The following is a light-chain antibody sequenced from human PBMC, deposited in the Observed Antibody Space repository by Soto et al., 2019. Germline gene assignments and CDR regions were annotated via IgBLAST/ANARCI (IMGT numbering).Light chain of an antibody. CDR3: SSYTTSSRYV. J-gene: IGLJ1*01. V-gene: IGLV2-14*01. Sequence: QSALTQPDSVSGSPGQSITISCTGASSDVGGYNYVSWHQQHPGKAPKLMIYEVSNRPSGVSNRFSGSTSGNTASLTISGLQAEDEADYYCSSYTTSSRYVFGTGTRSPS. CDR1: SSDVGGYNY. CDR2: EVS.